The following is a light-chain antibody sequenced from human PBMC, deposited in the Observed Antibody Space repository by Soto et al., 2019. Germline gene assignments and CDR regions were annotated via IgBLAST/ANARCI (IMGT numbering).Light chain of an antibody. Sequence: LTQPASVSGSPGQAITISCTGTSSDVGDYRHVSWHQQYPGKAPKRMIYDVSARPSGVSYRFSGSKSGNTASLTISGLQAEDEADYSCSAYTTSRSYIFGSGTKVPVL. CDR3: SAYTTSRSYI. CDR2: DVS. V-gene: IGLV2-14*01. CDR1: SSDVGDYRH. J-gene: IGLJ1*01.